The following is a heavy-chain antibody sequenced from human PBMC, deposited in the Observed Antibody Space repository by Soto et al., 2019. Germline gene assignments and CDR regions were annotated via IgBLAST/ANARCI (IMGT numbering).Heavy chain of an antibody. V-gene: IGHV3-23*01. CDR3: AKDLDRGSGWYGGLEY. CDR1: GFTFANFA. J-gene: IGHJ4*02. CDR2: ISGSGTNT. D-gene: IGHD6-19*01. Sequence: EVQLLESGGGLVQPGGSLRLSCAASGFTFANFAMGWVRQAPGKGLEWVSTISGSGTNTYYADSVKGRFTISRDNSKNTLYLQMNSLRAEDTAKYYCAKDLDRGSGWYGGLEYWGQGTLVTVSS.